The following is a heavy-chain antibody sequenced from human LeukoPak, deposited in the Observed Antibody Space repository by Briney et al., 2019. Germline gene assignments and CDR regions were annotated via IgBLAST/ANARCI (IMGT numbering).Heavy chain of an antibody. V-gene: IGHV3-21*01. J-gene: IGHJ6*02. CDR1: GFTFSSYS. Sequence: GGSLRLSCAASGFTFSSYSMNWVRQAPGKGLEWVSSISSSSSYIYYADSVKGRFTISRDSAKNSLYLQMNSLRAEDTAVYYCAREYCSGGSCSVYYGMDVWGQGTTVTVSS. D-gene: IGHD2-15*01. CDR3: AREYCSGGSCSVYYGMDV. CDR2: ISSSSSYI.